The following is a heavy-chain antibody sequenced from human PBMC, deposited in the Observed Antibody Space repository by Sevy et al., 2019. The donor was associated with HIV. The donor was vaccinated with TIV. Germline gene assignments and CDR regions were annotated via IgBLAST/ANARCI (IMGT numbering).Heavy chain of an antibody. CDR3: TTYPTGDFYYFDY. CDR2: IKSKSDAGTT. D-gene: IGHD7-27*01. CDR1: GFTFSHAW. V-gene: IGHV3-15*01. Sequence: GGSLRLTCAASGFTASGFTFSHAWMGWVRQAPGKGLEWVGLIKSKSDAGTTDYAAPVKGRFTISRDDSKNTLYLQMNSLKTEDTAVYYCTTYPTGDFYYFDYWAQGTLVTVSS. J-gene: IGHJ4*02.